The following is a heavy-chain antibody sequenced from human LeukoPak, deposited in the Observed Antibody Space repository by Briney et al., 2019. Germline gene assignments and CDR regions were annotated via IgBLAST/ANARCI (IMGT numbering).Heavy chain of an antibody. CDR1: GFTFSDYY. J-gene: IGHJ5*02. CDR3: ARDQATTYYYDSSGYNP. D-gene: IGHD3-22*01. V-gene: IGHV3-11*01. CDR2: ISSSGSTI. Sequence: GGSLGLSCAASGFTFSDYYMSWIRQAPGKGLEWVSYISSSGSTIYYADSVKGRFTISRDNAKNSLYLQMNSLRAEDTAVYYCARDQATTYYYDSSGYNPWGQGTLVTVSS.